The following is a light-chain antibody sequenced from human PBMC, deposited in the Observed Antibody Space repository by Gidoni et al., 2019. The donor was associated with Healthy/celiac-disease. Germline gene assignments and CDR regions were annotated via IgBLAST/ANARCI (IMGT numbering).Light chain of an antibody. CDR1: SSDGGGYNY. Sequence: QSALTQPPSVSGSPGQSVTISCTGTSSDGGGYNYVSWYQQHPGKAPKLMIYDVSKRPSGVPDRFSGSKSGNTASLTISELQAEDEADYYCCAYAGSYTGVFGGGTKLTVL. CDR2: DVS. J-gene: IGLJ2*01. V-gene: IGLV2-11*01. CDR3: CAYAGSYTGV.